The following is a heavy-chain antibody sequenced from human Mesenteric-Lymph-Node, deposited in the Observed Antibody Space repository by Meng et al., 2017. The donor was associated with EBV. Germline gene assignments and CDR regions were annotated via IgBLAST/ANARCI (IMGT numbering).Heavy chain of an antibody. D-gene: IGHD3-22*01. J-gene: IGHJ4*02. CDR1: GGSIGSPIYY. CDR3: ARADYYDTSGVVDY. Sequence: QLQPQESGPGLVTPSETLSLTCTVSGGSIGSPIYYWGWIRQPPGKGLEWIGTFSYSGTTYYNTSLKSRVTISVDMSKNQFSLKLSSVTAADTAVYFCARADYYDTSGVVDYWGQGTLVTVSS. CDR2: FSYSGTT. V-gene: IGHV4-39*01.